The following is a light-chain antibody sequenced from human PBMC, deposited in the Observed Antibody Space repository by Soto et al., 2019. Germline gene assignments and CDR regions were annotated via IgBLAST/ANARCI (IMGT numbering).Light chain of an antibody. V-gene: IGLV1-40*01. J-gene: IGLJ3*02. Sequence: QSVLTQPPSVSGAPGQRVTISCTGSSSNIGAGYDVHWYQQLPGTAPKLLISGDTNRPSWVPDRCSGSKSGTSASLAITGLRAEDEADYYCQSFDSSLSGWLFGGGTKVTVL. CDR1: SSNIGAGYD. CDR2: GDT. CDR3: QSFDSSLSGWL.